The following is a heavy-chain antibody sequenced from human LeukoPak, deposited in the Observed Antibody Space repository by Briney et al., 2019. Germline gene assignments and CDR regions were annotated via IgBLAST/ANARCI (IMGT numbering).Heavy chain of an antibody. Sequence: SETLSFTCAVSTFSITSGSYYWTWIRQPAGKALEWIGNVFTSGNTNYNPSLKGRVTISIETSKSQFSLNLNSVTAADTAVYYCARGTGSLFYWGHGILVTVSS. V-gene: IGHV4-61*09. D-gene: IGHD3-10*01. CDR2: VFTSGNT. CDR1: TFSITSGSYY. J-gene: IGHJ4*01. CDR3: ARGTGSLFY.